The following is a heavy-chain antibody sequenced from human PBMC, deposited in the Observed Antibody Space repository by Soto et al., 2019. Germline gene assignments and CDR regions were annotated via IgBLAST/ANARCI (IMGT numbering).Heavy chain of an antibody. V-gene: IGHV5-51*01. Sequence: GESLKISCKGSGYSFIDYWIGWVRQMPGKGLEWMGVIYPGDSDTRYSPSFQGQVTISADKSISTAYLQWTSLKASDTAMYYCARLCYDYDTSSSYYYVNHYYGVDVWGQGTTVTVSS. CDR3: ARLCYDYDTSSSYYYVNHYYGVDV. CDR2: IYPGDSDT. D-gene: IGHD3-16*01. J-gene: IGHJ6*02. CDR1: GYSFIDYW.